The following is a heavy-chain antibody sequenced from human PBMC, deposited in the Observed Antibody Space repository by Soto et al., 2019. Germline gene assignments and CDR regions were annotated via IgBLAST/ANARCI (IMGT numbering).Heavy chain of an antibody. V-gene: IGHV5-51*01. CDR1: GYTFSTYW. CDR2: IYPDDSDT. CDR3: AKQYSGYDYYFAS. Sequence: GESLKISCKASGYTFSTYWIAWVRQMPGKGLEWMGIIYPDDSDTRYSPSFLGQVTISADKSISTAYLQWSSLKASDTAIYYCAKQYSGYDYYFASWGPGALVTVSS. J-gene: IGHJ4*02. D-gene: IGHD6-25*01.